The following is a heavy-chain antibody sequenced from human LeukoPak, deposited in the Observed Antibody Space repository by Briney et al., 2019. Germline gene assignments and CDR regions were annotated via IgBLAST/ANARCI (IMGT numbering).Heavy chain of an antibody. J-gene: IGHJ4*02. CDR1: GFTFSNAW. V-gene: IGHV3-15*01. Sequence: GGSLRLSCAASGFTFSNAWMSWVRQAPGKGLEWVGRIKSKTDGGTTDYAAPVKGRFTISSDDSKNTLYLQMNSLKTEDTAVYYCTVNRGYSYGLDYWGQGTLVTVSS. D-gene: IGHD5-18*01. CDR2: IKSKTDGGTT. CDR3: TVNRGYSYGLDY.